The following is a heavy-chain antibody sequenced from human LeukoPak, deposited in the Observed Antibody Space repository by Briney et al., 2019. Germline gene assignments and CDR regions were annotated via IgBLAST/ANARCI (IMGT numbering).Heavy chain of an antibody. CDR2: IWYDGSNK. V-gene: IGHV3-33*01. CDR3: ARMSGYSYGSPFDY. Sequence: SGGSLRLSCAAPGFTFSSYGMHWVRQAPGKGLEWVAVIWYDGSNKYYADSVKGRFTISRDNSKNTLYLQMNSLRAEDTAVYYCARMSGYSYGSPFDYWGQGTLVTVSS. J-gene: IGHJ4*02. CDR1: GFTFSSYG. D-gene: IGHD5-18*01.